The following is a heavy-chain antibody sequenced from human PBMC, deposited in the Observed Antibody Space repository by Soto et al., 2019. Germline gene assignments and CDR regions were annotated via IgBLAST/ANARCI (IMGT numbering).Heavy chain of an antibody. CDR3: ARADDCSGGSCRFRGSNNWFDP. J-gene: IGHJ5*02. CDR2: MNPNSGNT. D-gene: IGHD2-15*01. CDR1: GYTFTSYD. Sequence: ASVKVSCKASGYTFTSYDMNWVRQATGQGLEKKGWMNPNSGNTGYAQKFQGRVTMTRNTSISTAYMELSSLRSEDTAVYYCARADDCSGGSCRFRGSNNWFDPWGQGTLVTVSS. V-gene: IGHV1-8*01.